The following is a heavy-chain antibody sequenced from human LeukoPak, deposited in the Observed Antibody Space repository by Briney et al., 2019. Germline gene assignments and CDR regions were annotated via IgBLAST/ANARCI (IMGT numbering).Heavy chain of an antibody. CDR1: GGTFSSYA. Sequence: GASVKVSCKASGGTFSSYAISWVRQAPGQGLEWMGGIIPIFGTANYAQKFQGRVTITADESTSTAYMELSSLRSEDTAVYYCARKFVGSIRSQIYDDSSGYYRDYWGQGTLVTVSS. V-gene: IGHV1-69*01. CDR3: ARKFVGSIRSQIYDDSSGYYRDY. CDR2: IIPIFGTA. D-gene: IGHD3-22*01. J-gene: IGHJ4*02.